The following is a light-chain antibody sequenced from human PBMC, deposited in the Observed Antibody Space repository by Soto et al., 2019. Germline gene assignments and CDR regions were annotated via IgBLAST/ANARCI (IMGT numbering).Light chain of an antibody. Sequence: DIQMTQSPSSLSASVGDRFTITCQASQNINNYLNWYQQKPGRAPKLLIYDASNLEAGVPSRFRGSGSGTEFTLTISSLQPDDFATYYCQQYNSYWTFGQGTKVDIK. V-gene: IGKV1-33*01. CDR3: QQYNSYWT. CDR1: QNINNY. CDR2: DAS. J-gene: IGKJ1*01.